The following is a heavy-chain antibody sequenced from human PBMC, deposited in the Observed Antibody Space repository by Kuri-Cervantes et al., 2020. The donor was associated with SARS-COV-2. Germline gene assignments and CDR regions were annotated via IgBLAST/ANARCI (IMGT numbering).Heavy chain of an antibody. CDR1: GGTFSSYA. J-gene: IGHJ5*02. D-gene: IGHD3-16*02. CDR2: IIPIFGTA. Sequence: SVKVSCKASGGTFSSYAISWVRQAPGQGLEWMGGIIPIFGTANYAQKFQGRVTITRNTSISTAYMELSSLRSEDTAVYYCARGEYYDYVWGSYRYIPNWFDPWGQGTLVTVSS. CDR3: ARGEYYDYVWGSYRYIPNWFDP. V-gene: IGHV1-69*05.